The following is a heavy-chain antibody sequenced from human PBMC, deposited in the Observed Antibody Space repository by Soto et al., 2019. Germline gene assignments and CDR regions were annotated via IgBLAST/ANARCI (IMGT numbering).Heavy chain of an antibody. J-gene: IGHJ4*02. V-gene: IGHV3-23*01. CDR1: GFTFSSYA. Sequence: EVQLLESGGGLVQPGGSLRLSCAASGFTFSSYAMSWVRQAPGKGLEWVSAISGSGGSTYYADSVKGRFTISRDNSKNTLYLQMNSLRAEDTAVYYCAKDKAVLTMVRGVLPPDYWGQGTLVTVSS. CDR2: ISGSGGST. D-gene: IGHD3-10*01. CDR3: AKDKAVLTMVRGVLPPDY.